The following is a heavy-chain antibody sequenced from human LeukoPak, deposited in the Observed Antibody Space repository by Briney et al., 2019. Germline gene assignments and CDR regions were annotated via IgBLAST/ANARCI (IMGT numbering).Heavy chain of an antibody. CDR2: IYHSGST. Sequence: PSETLSLTCTVSGYSISSGYYWGWIRQPPGKGLEWMGSIYHSGSTYYNPSLKSRVTISVDTSKNQFSLKLSSVTAADPGVYYCARDRGIGYSSSPFDYWGQGTLVTVSS. D-gene: IGHD6-13*01. CDR1: GYSISSGYY. CDR3: ARDRGIGYSSSPFDY. V-gene: IGHV4-38-2*02. J-gene: IGHJ4*02.